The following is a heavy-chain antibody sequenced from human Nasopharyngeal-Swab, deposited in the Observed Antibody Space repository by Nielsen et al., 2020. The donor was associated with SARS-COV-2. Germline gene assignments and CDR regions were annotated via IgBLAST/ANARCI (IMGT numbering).Heavy chain of an antibody. V-gene: IGHV1-24*01. D-gene: IGHD3-22*01. Sequence: ASVKVSCKVSGYTLTELSMHWVRQAPGKGLEWMGGFDPEDGETIYAQKFQGRVTITRDTSASTAYMELSSLRSEDTAVYYCARGVWPTYYYDSSGSGRPNAFDIWGQGTMVTVSS. CDR2: FDPEDGET. J-gene: IGHJ3*02. CDR1: GYTLTELS. CDR3: ARGVWPTYYYDSSGSGRPNAFDI.